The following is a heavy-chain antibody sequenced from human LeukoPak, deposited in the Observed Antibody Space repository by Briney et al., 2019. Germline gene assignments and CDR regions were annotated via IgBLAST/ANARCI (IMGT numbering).Heavy chain of an antibody. D-gene: IGHD3-22*01. Sequence: PGRSLRLSCAASGFTFSSYGMHWVRQAPGKGLEWVAVIWYDGSNKYYADSVKGRFTISRDNSKNTLYLQMNSLRAEDTAVYYCARERDYDSSGHYVFGYWGQGTLVTVSS. CDR1: GFTFSSYG. CDR2: IWYDGSNK. CDR3: ARERDYDSSGHYVFGY. J-gene: IGHJ4*02. V-gene: IGHV3-33*01.